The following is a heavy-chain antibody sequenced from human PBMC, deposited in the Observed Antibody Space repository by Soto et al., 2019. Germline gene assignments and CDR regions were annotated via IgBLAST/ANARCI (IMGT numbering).Heavy chain of an antibody. CDR3: ASARFLDLGGVDY. CDR2: IYYSGST. V-gene: IGHV4-28*01. Sequence: PSETLSLTCAVSGYSISSSNWWGWIRQPPGKGLEWIGYIYYSGSTYYNPSLKSRVTMSVDTSKNQFSLKLSSVTAVDTAVYYCASARFLDLGGVDYWGQGPLVTVSS. J-gene: IGHJ4*02. D-gene: IGHD3-3*01. CDR1: GYSISSSNW.